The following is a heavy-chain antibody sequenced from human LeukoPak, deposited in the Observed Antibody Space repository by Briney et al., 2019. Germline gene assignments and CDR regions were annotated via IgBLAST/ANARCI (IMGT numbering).Heavy chain of an antibody. V-gene: IGHV4-30-4*08. D-gene: IGHD1-7*01. Sequence: SETLSLTCTVSGGSISSGGYYWSWIRQHPGKGLEWIGYIYYSGSTYYNPSLKSRVTISVDTSKNQFSLKLSSVTAADTAVYYCYTRELELDAFDIWGQGTMVTVSS. CDR1: GGSISSGGYY. CDR2: IYYSGST. CDR3: YTRELELDAFDI. J-gene: IGHJ3*02.